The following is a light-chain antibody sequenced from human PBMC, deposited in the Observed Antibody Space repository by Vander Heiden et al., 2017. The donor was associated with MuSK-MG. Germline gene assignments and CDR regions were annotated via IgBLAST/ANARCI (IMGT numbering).Light chain of an antibody. J-gene: IGLJ3*02. Sequence: QSVLTQPPSVSGAPGQRVTISCTGSSSNIGAGYDVHGYQQLPGTAPKLLIYSNNNRPSGVPDRFSGSKSGTSASLAITGLLAEDEADYYCQSYDSSLSGVVFGGGTKLTVL. CDR2: SNN. CDR1: SSNIGAGYD. V-gene: IGLV1-40*01. CDR3: QSYDSSLSGVV.